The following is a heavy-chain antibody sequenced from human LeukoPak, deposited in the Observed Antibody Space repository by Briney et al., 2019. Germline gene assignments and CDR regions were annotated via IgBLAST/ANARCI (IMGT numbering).Heavy chain of an antibody. J-gene: IGHJ4*02. CDR1: GYTFTSYY. V-gene: IGHV1-46*01. CDR3: ARPLGGGSGSYLFDY. D-gene: IGHD3-10*01. CDR2: INPSGGST. Sequence: GASVKVSCKASGYTFTSYYMHWVRQAPGQGLEWMGIINPSGGSTSYAQKFQGRVTMTRDMSTSTVYMELSSLRSEDTAVYYCARPLGGGSGSYLFDYWGQGTLVTVSS.